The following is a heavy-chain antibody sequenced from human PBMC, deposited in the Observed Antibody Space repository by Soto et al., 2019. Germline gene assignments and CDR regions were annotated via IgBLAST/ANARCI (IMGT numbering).Heavy chain of an antibody. CDR3: ARGRSNQYESSPPPKFDP. V-gene: IGHV3-13*01. CDR2: IGTIGYT. CDR1: GGTFRTYD. D-gene: IGHD2-8*01. J-gene: IGHJ5*02. Sequence: GSLSLCCAAAGGTFRTYDMHWVRQATGKGLEWGSAIGTIGYTDYVDCGKGRVTIYRQNARHSLYLQMNSLRAGDTAVYYCARGRSNQYESSPPPKFDPWGRGTLVPGSS.